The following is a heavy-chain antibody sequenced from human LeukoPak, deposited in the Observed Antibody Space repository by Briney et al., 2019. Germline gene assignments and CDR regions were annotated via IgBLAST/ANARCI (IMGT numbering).Heavy chain of an antibody. V-gene: IGHV1-2*02. Sequence: VASVKVSCKASGFSFTGYDMHWVRQAPGQGLEWMGWINPNTGDTNYAQKFQGRVTMTRDTSINTAYLEVSSLRSEDTAVYYCAKEDRSSGSRGDYLDYWGQGTLVTVSS. CDR1: GFSFTGYD. D-gene: IGHD1-26*01. CDR2: INPNTGDT. J-gene: IGHJ4*02. CDR3: AKEDRSSGSRGDYLDY.